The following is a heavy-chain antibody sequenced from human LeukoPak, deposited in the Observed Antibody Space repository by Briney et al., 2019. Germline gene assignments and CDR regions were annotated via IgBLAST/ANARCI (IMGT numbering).Heavy chain of an antibody. CDR2: IYYTGST. J-gene: IGHJ4*02. D-gene: IGHD7-27*01. CDR1: AGSIRSGNYY. CDR3: ARQRRTGDLG. V-gene: IGHV4-30-4*08. Sequence: SETLSLTCTVSAGSIRSGNYYWSWIRQPPGKGLEWIGYIYYTGSTYYNPSLRSRVTISVDTSNNQFSLKLSSVTAADTAVYYCARQRRTGDLGWGQGTLVTVSS.